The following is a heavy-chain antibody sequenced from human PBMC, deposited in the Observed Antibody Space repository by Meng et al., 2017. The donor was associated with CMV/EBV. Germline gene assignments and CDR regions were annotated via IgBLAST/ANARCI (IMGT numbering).Heavy chain of an antibody. Sequence: SETLSLTCTVSGGSISSYYWSWIRQPPGKGLEWIGYIYYSGSTNYNPSLKSRVTISVDTSKNQFSLKLSSVTAADTAVYYCARDRQWLRFLWSYGMDVWGQGTTVTVSS. D-gene: IGHD5-12*01. CDR2: IYYSGST. V-gene: IGHV4-59*01. CDR1: GGSISSYY. J-gene: IGHJ6*02. CDR3: ARDRQWLRFLWSYGMDV.